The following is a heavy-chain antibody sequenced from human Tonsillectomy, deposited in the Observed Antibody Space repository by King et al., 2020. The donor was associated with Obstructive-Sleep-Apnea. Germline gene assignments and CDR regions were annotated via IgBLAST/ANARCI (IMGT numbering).Heavy chain of an antibody. CDR2: IDNTGSP. J-gene: IGHJ6*02. Sequence: VQLQESGPGLLKPSETLSLTCRVSGGSISSHYWTWLRQSPAKGLEWIGYIDNTGSPTSSPSLAGRVTISIETSKNQFSLKLTSVTSADTAIYYCARELVVSGKFSVVRGVPHEHYYYNGLDVWGQGTTVTVSS. CDR3: ARELVVSGKFSVVRGVPHEHYYYNGLDV. D-gene: IGHD3-10*01. V-gene: IGHV4-59*11. CDR1: GGSISSHY.